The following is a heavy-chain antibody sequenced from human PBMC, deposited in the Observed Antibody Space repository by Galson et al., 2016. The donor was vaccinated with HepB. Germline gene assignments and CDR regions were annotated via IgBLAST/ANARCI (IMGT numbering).Heavy chain of an antibody. CDR1: GFTVSSNY. CDR2: IYSGGST. J-gene: IGHJ5*02. Sequence: SLRLSCAASGFTVSSNYMSWVRQAPGKGLEWVSVIYSGGSTYYADSVKGRFTISRHNSQNTLYLQMNSLRAEDTAVYYCARGRTTITARPDAINWFDPWGQGTLVTVSS. CDR3: ARGRTTITARPDAINWFDP. D-gene: IGHD6-6*01. V-gene: IGHV3-53*04.